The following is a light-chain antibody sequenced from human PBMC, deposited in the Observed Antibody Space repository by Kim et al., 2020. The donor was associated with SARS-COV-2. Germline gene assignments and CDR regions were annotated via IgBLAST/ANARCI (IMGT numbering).Light chain of an antibody. CDR2: RDD. CDR3: QAWDNSIVV. J-gene: IGLJ3*02. CDR1: ELGGNY. V-gene: IGLV3-1*01. Sequence: VTPGQTVSITGSGNELGGNYASWFHQRPGQPPLLVIFRDDKRPSGIPARFSGSSSGNTATLTISGTQPMDEADYYCQAWDNSIVVFGGGTQLTVL.